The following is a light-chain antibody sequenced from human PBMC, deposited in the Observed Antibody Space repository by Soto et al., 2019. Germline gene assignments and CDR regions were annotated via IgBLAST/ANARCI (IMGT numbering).Light chain of an antibody. Sequence: DIQITQYPSSLSASVLNRVTITCQXIQDIATYXNWYQQKPGXAPNLLXXDASNLETGVPSRFSGGGSGTHFTFTISNLQPEDIATYYCQQYDNLPPTWTFGQGTKVDIK. J-gene: IGKJ1*01. CDR1: QDIATY. V-gene: IGKV1-33*01. CDR2: DAS. CDR3: QQYDNLPPTWT.